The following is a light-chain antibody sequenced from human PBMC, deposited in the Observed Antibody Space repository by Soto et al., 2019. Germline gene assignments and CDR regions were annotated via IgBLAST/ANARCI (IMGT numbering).Light chain of an antibody. CDR2: RAA. J-gene: IGKJ1*01. V-gene: IGKV3-15*01. CDR1: QSISND. Sequence: EIVMTQSPATLSVSPGERATLSCRASQSISNDLAWYQQKPGQAPRLLMYRAATRATGIPVRFSGSGSGTDFTLTISSLQSEDFAIYYCQQYNSWPRTFGRGTKVEI. CDR3: QQYNSWPRT.